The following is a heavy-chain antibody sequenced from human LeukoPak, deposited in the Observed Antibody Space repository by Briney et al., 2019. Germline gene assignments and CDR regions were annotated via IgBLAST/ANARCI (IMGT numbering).Heavy chain of an antibody. D-gene: IGHD3-22*01. J-gene: IGHJ4*02. Sequence: SETLSLICTVSGDSNSSYNYFWGWIRQPPGKGLEWVGSIYYRGNTYYNPSLKSRVTLSADTSKNQFSLKVTSVTAADTAVYYCARASSGYYWDFDYWGQGALVTVSS. CDR3: ARASSGYYWDFDY. CDR1: GDSNSSYNYF. CDR2: IYYRGNT. V-gene: IGHV4-39*01.